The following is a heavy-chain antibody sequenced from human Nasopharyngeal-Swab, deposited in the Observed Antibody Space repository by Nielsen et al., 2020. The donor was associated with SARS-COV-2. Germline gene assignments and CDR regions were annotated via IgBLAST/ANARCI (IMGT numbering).Heavy chain of an antibody. D-gene: IGHD6-19*01. CDR1: GYTFTSYY. V-gene: IGHV1-46*01. CDR3: ARDPTSVAGTGDYYYGMDV. Sequence: ASVKVSCKASGYTFTSYYMHWVRQAPGQGLEWMGIINPSGGSTSYAQKFQGRVTMTRDTSISTAYMELSRLRSDDTAVYYCARDPTSVAGTGDYYYGMDVWGQGTTVTVSS. J-gene: IGHJ6*02. CDR2: INPSGGST.